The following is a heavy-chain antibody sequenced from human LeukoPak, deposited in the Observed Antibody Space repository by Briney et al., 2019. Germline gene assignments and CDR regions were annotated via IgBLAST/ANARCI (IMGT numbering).Heavy chain of an antibody. V-gene: IGHV1-2*02. Sequence: ASVKVSCKVSGYTFTGYYMHWVRQAPGQGLEWMGWINPNSGGTNYAQKFQGKVTMTRDTSISTAYMELSRLRSDDTAVYYCARDLRYSYGSHFGYWGQGTLVTVSS. J-gene: IGHJ4*02. CDR2: INPNSGGT. CDR1: GYTFTGYY. CDR3: ARDLRYSYGSHFGY. D-gene: IGHD5-18*01.